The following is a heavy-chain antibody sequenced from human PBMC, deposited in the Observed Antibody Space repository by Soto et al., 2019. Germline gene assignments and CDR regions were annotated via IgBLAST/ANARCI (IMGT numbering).Heavy chain of an antibody. J-gene: IGHJ5*02. CDR1: GDPVSSSSYY. CDR3: ASGLGYTA. D-gene: IGHD5-12*01. V-gene: IGHV4-31*03. CDR2: IHHSGTN. Sequence: QVQLQESGPGLVKPSQTLSRTSTVSGDPVSSSSYYWSWIRQHPGKGLEWIGYIHHSGTNYYNPSLESRISLSVDTSENQFSLRLRSVTAADTAVYYCASGLGYTAWGQGTLVTVSS.